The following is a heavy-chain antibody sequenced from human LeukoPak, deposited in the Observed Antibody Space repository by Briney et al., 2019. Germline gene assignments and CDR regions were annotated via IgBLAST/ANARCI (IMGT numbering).Heavy chain of an antibody. J-gene: IGHJ4*02. D-gene: IGHD3-3*01. V-gene: IGHV3-48*03. Sequence: PGGSLRLSCAASGFTFSSYEMNWVRQAPGKGLEWVSYISSGGGTMFYADSVKGRFTISRDNAKNSLYLQIYSLRAEDTANYYCARGGSTYSRRYCDYWGQGTLVTVSS. CDR3: ARGGSTYSRRYCDY. CDR2: ISSGGGTM. CDR1: GFTFSSYE.